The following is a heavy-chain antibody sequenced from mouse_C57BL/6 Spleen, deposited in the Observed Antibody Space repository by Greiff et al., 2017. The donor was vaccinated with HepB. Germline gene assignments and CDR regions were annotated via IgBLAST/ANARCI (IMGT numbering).Heavy chain of an antibody. CDR2: IDPENGDT. CDR3: TTIITTVVATVDY. CDR1: GFNIKDDY. J-gene: IGHJ2*01. D-gene: IGHD1-1*01. Sequence: EVQGVESGAELVRPGASVKLSCTASGFNIKDDYMHWVKQRPEQGLEWIGWIDPENGDTEYASKFQGKATITADTSSNTAYLQLSSLTSEDTAVYYCTTIITTVVATVDYWGQGTTLTVSS. V-gene: IGHV14-4*01.